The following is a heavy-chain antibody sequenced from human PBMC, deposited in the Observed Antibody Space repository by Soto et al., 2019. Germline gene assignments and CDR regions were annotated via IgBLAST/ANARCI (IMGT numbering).Heavy chain of an antibody. J-gene: IGHJ4*02. CDR3: AKDAYFYGSGKGLDY. D-gene: IGHD3-10*01. V-gene: IGHV3-30*18. CDR1: GFTFSSYG. Sequence: VQLVESGGGVVQPGRSLRLSCAASGFTFSSYGMHWVRQAPGKGLEWVAVISYDGSNKYYADSVKGRFTISRDNSKNTLYLQMNSLRAEDTAVYYCAKDAYFYGSGKGLDYWGQGTLVTVSS. CDR2: ISYDGSNK.